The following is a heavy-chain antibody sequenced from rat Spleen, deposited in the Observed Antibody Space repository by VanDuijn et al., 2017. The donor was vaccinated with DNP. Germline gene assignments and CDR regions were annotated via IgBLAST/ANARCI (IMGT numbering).Heavy chain of an antibody. CDR3: TRGDILRSFDY. J-gene: IGHJ2*01. D-gene: IGHD1-6*01. CDR1: GYSITSSYR. CDR2: INSAGSI. Sequence: EVQLQESGPGLVRPSQSLSLTCSVTGYSITSSYRWNWIRRFPGNKLEWMGYINSAGSIEYNQSLKGRMTITSDTSKNQFFRQVNSVTTDDTGTCCCTRGDILRSFDYWGQGVMVTVSS. V-gene: IGHV3-3*01.